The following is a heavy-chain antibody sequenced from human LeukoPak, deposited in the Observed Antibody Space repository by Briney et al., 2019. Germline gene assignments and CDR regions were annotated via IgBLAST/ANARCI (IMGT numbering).Heavy chain of an antibody. D-gene: IGHD3-16*01. Sequence: GGSLRLSCAASGFTVSTNYMSWVRQAPGKGLEWVSVIYSGGSTYYADSVKGRFTISRDNSKNTAYLQMKSLRAEDTAVYYCAREDALDYWGQGTLVTVSS. CDR1: GFTVSTNY. V-gene: IGHV3-53*01. CDR2: IYSGGST. J-gene: IGHJ4*02. CDR3: AREDALDY.